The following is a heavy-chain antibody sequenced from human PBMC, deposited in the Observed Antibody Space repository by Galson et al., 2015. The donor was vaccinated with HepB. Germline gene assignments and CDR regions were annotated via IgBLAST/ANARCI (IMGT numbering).Heavy chain of an antibody. CDR1: GFTFSSYA. CDR2: ISSSSGHI. CDR3: AREKYSNTWHDVLDY. V-gene: IGHV3-21*06. J-gene: IGHJ4*02. D-gene: IGHD6-13*01. Sequence: SLRLSCAASGFTFSSYAMSWVRQAPGKGLEWVSSISSSSGHIYYADSVKGRFTTSRDNAKNSLFLQMNSLRAEDTAVYYCAREKYSNTWHDVLDYWGQGTLVTVSS.